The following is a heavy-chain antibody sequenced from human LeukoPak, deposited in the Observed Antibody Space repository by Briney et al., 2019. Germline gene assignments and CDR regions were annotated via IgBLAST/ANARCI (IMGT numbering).Heavy chain of an antibody. Sequence: KPPGTLSLTCAVSGGSISSSNWWSWVRQPPGKGLEWIGEIYHSGSTNYNPSLKSRVTISVDKSKNQFSLKLNSVTAADTAVYFCARAVQLERPPPLIGYYYMDVWGKGTTVTVSS. CDR3: ARAVQLERPPPLIGYYYMDV. CDR2: IYHSGST. D-gene: IGHD1-1*01. V-gene: IGHV4-4*01. CDR1: GGSISSSNW. J-gene: IGHJ6*03.